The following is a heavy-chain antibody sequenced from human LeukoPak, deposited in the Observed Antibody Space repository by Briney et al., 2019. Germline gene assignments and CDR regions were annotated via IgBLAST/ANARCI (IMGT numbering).Heavy chain of an antibody. D-gene: IGHD5-12*01. CDR2: MNPNSGNT. CDR3: AREGGGYGLTNFDY. J-gene: IGHJ4*02. CDR1: GYTFTSYD. Sequence: ASVKVSCKASGYTFTSYDINWVRQATGQGLEWMGWMNPNSGNTGYAQKFQGRVTMTRDTSISTAYMELSRLRSDDTAVYYCAREGGGYGLTNFDYWGQGTLVTVSS. V-gene: IGHV1-8*02.